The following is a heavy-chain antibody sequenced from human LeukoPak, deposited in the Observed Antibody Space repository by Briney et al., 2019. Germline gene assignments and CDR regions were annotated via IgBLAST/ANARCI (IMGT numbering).Heavy chain of an antibody. D-gene: IGHD3-10*01. J-gene: IGHJ4*02. CDR2: ISGSGGST. CDR3: AREPSGILGLDS. V-gene: IGHV3-23*01. Sequence: GGSLRLSCAASGFTFSSYGMSWVRQAPGKGLEWVSAISGSGGSTYYADSVKGRFTISRDNAKNSVFLQMDSLRADDTAVYYCAREPSGILGLDSWGQGTLVTVSS. CDR1: GFTFSSYG.